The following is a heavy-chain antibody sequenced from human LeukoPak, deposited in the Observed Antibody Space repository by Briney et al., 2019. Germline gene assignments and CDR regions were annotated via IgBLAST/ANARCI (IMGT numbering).Heavy chain of an antibody. V-gene: IGHV4-34*01. J-gene: IGHJ4*02. D-gene: IGHD4-11*01. CDR3: ARGPATTSEGQPLFDY. CDR2: INHSGST. Sequence: SETLSLTCAVYGGSFSGYYWSWIRQPPGKGLEWIGEINHSGSTNYNPSLKSRVTISVDTSKNQFSLKLSSVTAADTAVYYCARGPATTSEGQPLFDYWGQGTLVTVSS. CDR1: GGSFSGYY.